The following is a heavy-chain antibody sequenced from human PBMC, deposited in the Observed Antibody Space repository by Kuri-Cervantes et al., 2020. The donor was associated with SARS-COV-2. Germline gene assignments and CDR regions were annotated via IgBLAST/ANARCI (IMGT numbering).Heavy chain of an antibody. D-gene: IGHD1-1*01. J-gene: IGHJ4*02. CDR3: VRDGDHWNFDY. CDR1: GFTFSGHW. CDR2: INPDGSYT. Sequence: GESLKISCAASGFTFSGHWIHWVRQAPGKGLVWVSRINPDGSYTTNADSVKGRFTLSRDNAKTMLFLQMNSLRAEDTAVYYCVRDGDHWNFDYWGQGTLVTVSS. V-gene: IGHV3-74*03.